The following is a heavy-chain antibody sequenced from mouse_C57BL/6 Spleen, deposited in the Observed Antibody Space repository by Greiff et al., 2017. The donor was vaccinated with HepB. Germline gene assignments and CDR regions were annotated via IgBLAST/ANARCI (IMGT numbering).Heavy chain of an antibody. CDR3: ARGEDYGDY. CDR1: GYAFSSSW. CDR2: IYPGDGDT. J-gene: IGHJ4*01. Sequence: QVQLQQSGPELVKPGASVKISCKASGYAFSSSWMNWVKQRPGKGLEWIGRIYPGDGDTNYNGKFKGKATLTADKSSSTAYMQLSSLTSEDSAVYFCARGEDYGDYWGQGTSVTVSS. V-gene: IGHV1-82*01. D-gene: IGHD1-1*01.